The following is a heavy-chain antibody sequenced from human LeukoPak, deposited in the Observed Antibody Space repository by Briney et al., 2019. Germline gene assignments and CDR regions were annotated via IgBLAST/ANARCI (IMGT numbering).Heavy chain of an antibody. CDR3: ARRIFRWHYFDY. CDR2: ISYDGSNK. CDR1: GFTFSSYG. V-gene: IGHV3-30*03. J-gene: IGHJ4*02. D-gene: IGHD3-3*01. Sequence: GGSLRLSCAASGFTFSSYGMHWVRQAPGKGLEWVAVISYDGSNKYYADSVKGRFTISRDNAKNSLYLQMNSLRVEDTAVYYCARRIFRWHYFDYWGQGTLVTVSS.